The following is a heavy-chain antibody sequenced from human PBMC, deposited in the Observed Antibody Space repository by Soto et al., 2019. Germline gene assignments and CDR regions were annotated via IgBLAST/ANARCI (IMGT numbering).Heavy chain of an antibody. CDR2: LSTSSSNI. CDR3: AREWYPNALAPYAFDI. V-gene: IGHV3-48*02. Sequence: EVQLVESGGGLVQPGGSLRLSCAASGFTFSTYTMNWVRQAPGKGLEWVSYLSTSSSNIYYADSVKGRFTISRDNARYSLYLQMNSLRDEDTAVYYCAREWYPNALAPYAFDIWGQGTMVTVSS. D-gene: IGHD2-15*01. CDR1: GFTFSTYT. J-gene: IGHJ3*02.